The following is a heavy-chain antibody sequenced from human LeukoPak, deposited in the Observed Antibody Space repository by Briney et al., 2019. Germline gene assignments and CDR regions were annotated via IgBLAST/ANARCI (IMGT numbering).Heavy chain of an antibody. CDR2: ISGSGSNT. V-gene: IGHV3-23*01. J-gene: IGHJ5*02. D-gene: IGHD6-19*01. Sequence: PGGSLRLSCAASGLTFSSYAMSWVRQAPGKGLEWVSSISGSGSNTYYADPVKGRLTISRDNSKNTLYLQMNSLRAEDTAVYYCAKGGWSSWFDPWGQGTLVTVSS. CDR1: GLTFSSYA. CDR3: AKGGWSSWFDP.